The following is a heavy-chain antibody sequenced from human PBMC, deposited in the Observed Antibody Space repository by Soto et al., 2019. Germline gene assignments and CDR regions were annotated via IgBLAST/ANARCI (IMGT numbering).Heavy chain of an antibody. J-gene: IGHJ3*02. D-gene: IGHD1-26*01. CDR3: ARCLWGSYSGDDSHDI. CDR2: IYHSGSP. CDR1: GGSISSSNC. V-gene: IGHV4-4*02. Sequence: QVQLQESGPGLVKPSGTLSLTCAVSGGSISSSNCWSRVRQPPGPGLEWIGEIYHSGSPNYNPSLKRLVTISADKSKKQFYLKLSPVTAANTAVYYWARCLWGSYSGDDSHDIWGQGPMVNVAS.